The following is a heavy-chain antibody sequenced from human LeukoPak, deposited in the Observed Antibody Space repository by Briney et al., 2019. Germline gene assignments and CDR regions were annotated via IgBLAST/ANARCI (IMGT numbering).Heavy chain of an antibody. CDR3: ARDGGYYGSGNDY. D-gene: IGHD3-10*01. CDR2: ISAYNGNT. J-gene: IGHJ4*02. V-gene: IGHV1-18*01. Sequence: ASVKVSCKASGYTFTSYGISWVRQAPGQGLEWMGWISAYNGNTNYAQKLQGRVTMTRDTSTSTVYMELSSLRSEDTAVYYCARDGGYYGSGNDYWGQGTLVTVSS. CDR1: GYTFTSYG.